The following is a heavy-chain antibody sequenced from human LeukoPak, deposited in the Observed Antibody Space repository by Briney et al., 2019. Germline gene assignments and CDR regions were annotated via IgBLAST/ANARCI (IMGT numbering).Heavy chain of an antibody. CDR2: INHSGST. CDR1: GGSFSGYY. J-gene: IGHJ5*02. Sequence: PSETLSLTCAVYGGSFSGYYWSWIRQPPGKGLEWIGEINHSGSTNYNPSLKSRVTISVDTSKNQFSLKLSSVTAADTAVYYCARGSITMVRGVIITGWFDPWGQGTLVTVSS. D-gene: IGHD3-10*01. V-gene: IGHV4-34*01. CDR3: ARGSITMVRGVIITGWFDP.